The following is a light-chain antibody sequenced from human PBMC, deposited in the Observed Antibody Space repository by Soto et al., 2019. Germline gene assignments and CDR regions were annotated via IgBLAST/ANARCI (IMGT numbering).Light chain of an antibody. J-gene: IGKJ4*01. CDR1: QTLTNF. CDR3: HQRADWSLT. Sequence: EIVLTQSPATLSLSPGETATLSCRASQTLTNFISWYQKKPGQAPRLLIYDASNRATGVPARFSGSGSGTDFTLTISSLEPEDFAVYYCHQRADWSLTFGGGTELEI. V-gene: IGKV3-11*01. CDR2: DAS.